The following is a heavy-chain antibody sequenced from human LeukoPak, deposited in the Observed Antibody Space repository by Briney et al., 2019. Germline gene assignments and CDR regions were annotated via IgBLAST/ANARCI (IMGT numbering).Heavy chain of an antibody. Sequence: NPSETLSLTCTVSGDSIGSYYWSWIRQPPGEGLEWIGYVYYTGSTNYNPSLKRRVTISVDTSKNHFSLNLRSVTAADTAIYYCAGPRYGDVYHFCFWGQGNLVIGSS. D-gene: IGHD3-3*01. J-gene: IGHJ1*01. V-gene: IGHV4-59*08. CDR3: AGPRYGDVYHFCF. CDR1: GDSIGSYY. CDR2: VYYTGST.